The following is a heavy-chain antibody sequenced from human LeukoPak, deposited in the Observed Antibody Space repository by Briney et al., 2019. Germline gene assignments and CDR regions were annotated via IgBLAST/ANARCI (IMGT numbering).Heavy chain of an antibody. CDR3: ARGWAPMGAAAGGFDL. Sequence: ASETPSLTCAVSGGSISSGGYSWSWIRQPPGKGLEWIGYIYHSGSTYYNPSLKSRVTISVDRSKNQFSLKLSSVTAADTAVYYCARGWAPMGAAAGGFDLWGRGTLVTVSS. V-gene: IGHV4-30-2*01. CDR2: IYHSGST. D-gene: IGHD6-13*01. J-gene: IGHJ2*01. CDR1: GGSISSGGYS.